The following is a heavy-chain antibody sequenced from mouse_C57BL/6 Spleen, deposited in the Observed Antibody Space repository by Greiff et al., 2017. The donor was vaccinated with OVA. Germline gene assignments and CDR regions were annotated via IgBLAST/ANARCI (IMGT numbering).Heavy chain of an antibody. CDR3: ARGTDGYYGD. J-gene: IGHJ4*01. V-gene: IGHV1-54*01. CDR1: GYTFTNYL. CDR2: INPGSGGT. D-gene: IGHD2-3*01. Sequence: QVQLQQSGAELVRPGTSVKVSCKASGYTFTNYLIEWVKQRPGQGLEWIGVINPGSGGTNYNEKFKGKATLTADKSSSTAYMQLSSLTSEDSAVYFCARGTDGYYGDWGQGTSVTVSS.